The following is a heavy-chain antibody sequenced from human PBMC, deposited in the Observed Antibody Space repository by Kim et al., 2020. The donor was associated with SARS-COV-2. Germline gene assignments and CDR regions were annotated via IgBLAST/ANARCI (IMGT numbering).Heavy chain of an antibody. Sequence: ADTVKGRFTSSRDNTKNSLYLKMNSLRAEDTAVYYCARDSYYYGSGGMDVWGQGTTVTVSS. CDR3: ARDSYYYGSGGMDV. J-gene: IGHJ6*02. D-gene: IGHD3-10*01. V-gene: IGHV3-11*01.